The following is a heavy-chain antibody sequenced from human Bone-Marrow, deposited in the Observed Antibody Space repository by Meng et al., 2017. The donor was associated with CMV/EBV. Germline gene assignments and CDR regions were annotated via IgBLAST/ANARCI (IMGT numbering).Heavy chain of an antibody. V-gene: IGHV4-59*01. CDR2: IYYSGST. D-gene: IGHD2-21*01. J-gene: IGHJ5*02. CDR1: GGSISSYY. Sequence: SETLSLTCTVSGGSISSYYWSWIRQPPGKGLEWIGYIYYSGSTNYNPSLKSRVTISVDTSKNQFSLKLSPVTAADTAVYYCARAGDGHYPGNPWGQGTLVTVSS. CDR3: ARAGDGHYPGNP.